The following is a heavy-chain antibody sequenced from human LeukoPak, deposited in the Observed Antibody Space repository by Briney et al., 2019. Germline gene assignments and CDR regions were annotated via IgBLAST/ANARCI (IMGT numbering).Heavy chain of an antibody. CDR3: ARQVVDIVVVPAAMGRAHLEFYYYMDV. J-gene: IGHJ6*03. V-gene: IGHV4-38-2*01. D-gene: IGHD2-2*03. CDR1: GYSISSDYY. Sequence: SETLSLTCAVSGYSISSDYYWGWIRQPPGKGLEWIGSIYHSGSTYYNPSLKSRVTISVDTSKNQFSLKLSSVTAADTAVYYCARQVVDIVVVPAAMGRAHLEFYYYMDVWGKGTTVTVSS. CDR2: IYHSGST.